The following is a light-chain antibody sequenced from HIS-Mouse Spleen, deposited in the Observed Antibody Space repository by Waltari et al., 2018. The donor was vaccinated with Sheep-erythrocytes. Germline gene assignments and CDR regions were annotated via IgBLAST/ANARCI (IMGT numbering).Light chain of an antibody. CDR2: DVS. CDR3: CSYAGSYNHV. J-gene: IGLJ1*01. Sequence: QSALTQPRSVSGSPGQSVTISCTGTSSDVGGYNYVSWYQQHPGKAPKLMIYDVSKRPPGVPDRFSHSKSSNTASLTISGLQAEDEADYYCCSYAGSYNHVFATGTKVTVL. V-gene: IGLV2-11*01. CDR1: SSDVGGYNY.